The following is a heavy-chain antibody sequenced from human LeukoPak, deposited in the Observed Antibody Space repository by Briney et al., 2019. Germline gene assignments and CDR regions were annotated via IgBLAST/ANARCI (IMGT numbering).Heavy chain of an antibody. CDR3: AKEPGYYDSSGYYYDY. Sequence: PGRSLRLSCAASGFTFSSYGMHWVRQARGKGLEWVAVIWYDGSNKYYADSVKGRFTISRDNSKNTLYLQMNSLRAEDTAVYYCAKEPGYYDSSGYYYDYWGQGTLVTVSS. V-gene: IGHV3-33*06. D-gene: IGHD3-22*01. J-gene: IGHJ4*02. CDR1: GFTFSSYG. CDR2: IWYDGSNK.